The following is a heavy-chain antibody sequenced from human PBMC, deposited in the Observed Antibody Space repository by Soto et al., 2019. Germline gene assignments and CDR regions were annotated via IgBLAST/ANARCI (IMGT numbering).Heavy chain of an antibody. CDR2: SIPIFGTA. CDR1: GGTFSSYA. Sequence: QVQLVQSGAEVKKPGSSVKVSCKASGGTFSSYAISWVRQAPGQGLEWMGGSIPIFGTANYAQKFQGRVTIPADESTSTAYMELSSLRSEDTAVYYCARVDSSGYYYSYWFDPWGQGTLVTVSS. V-gene: IGHV1-69*01. J-gene: IGHJ5*02. D-gene: IGHD3-22*01. CDR3: ARVDSSGYYYSYWFDP.